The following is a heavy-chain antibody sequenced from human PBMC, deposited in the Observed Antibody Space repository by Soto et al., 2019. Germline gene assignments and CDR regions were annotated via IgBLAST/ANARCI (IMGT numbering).Heavy chain of an antibody. CDR1: VVDIISGEFY. D-gene: IGHD2-21*01. J-gene: IGHJ5*02. Sequence: SEALSLTCSFSVVDIISGEFYCAWICQPPGKGLEWIASISYVDRTFYNSPHESRGTISVDKPHNRFSMKLTCLTATDTAVYFCTGHPALCAGVEGFNHWGQGTLVIVSS. CDR2: ISYVDRT. V-gene: IGHV4-39*01. CDR3: TGHPALCAGVEGFNH.